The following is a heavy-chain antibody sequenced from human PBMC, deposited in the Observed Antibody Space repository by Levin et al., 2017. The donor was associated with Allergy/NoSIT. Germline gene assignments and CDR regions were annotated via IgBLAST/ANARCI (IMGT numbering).Heavy chain of an antibody. V-gene: IGHV3-21*01. J-gene: IGHJ6*02. D-gene: IGHD2-15*01. CDR3: AREGPYCSGGSCMDV. CDR2: ISSSSSYI. CDR1: GFTFSSYS. Sequence: PGGSLRLSCAASGFTFSSYSMNWVRQAPGKGLEWVSSISSSSSYIYYADSVKGRFTISRDNAKNSLYLQMNSLRAEDTAVYYCAREGPYCSGGSCMDVWGQGTTVTVSS.